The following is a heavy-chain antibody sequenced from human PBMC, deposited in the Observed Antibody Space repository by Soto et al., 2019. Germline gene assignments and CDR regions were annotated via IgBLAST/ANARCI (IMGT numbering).Heavy chain of an antibody. D-gene: IGHD2-2*02. V-gene: IGHV3-9*01. CDR2: LSWNSGSI. CDR3: AKDSSLTTCGTNCHNYFDY. J-gene: IGHJ4*02. Sequence: GGSLRLSCAAFGFTFDHYSMHWVRQAPGKGLEWVSSLSWNSGSIGYADSVKGRFTISRDNARNSLYLQMDSLRAEDTALYYCAKDSSLTTCGTNCHNYFDYWGLGTLVTVSS. CDR1: GFTFDHYS.